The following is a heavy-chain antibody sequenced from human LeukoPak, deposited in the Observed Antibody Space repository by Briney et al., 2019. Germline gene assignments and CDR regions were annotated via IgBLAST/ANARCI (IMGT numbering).Heavy chain of an antibody. J-gene: IGHJ4*02. D-gene: IGHD2-2*01. CDR2: IYYSGST. V-gene: IGHV4-31*03. Sequence: SETLSLTCTVSGGSISSGDYYWSWIRQHPGKGLEWIGYIYYSGSTYYNPSLKSRVTISVDTSKNQFSLKLSSVTAADTAVYYCAREDCSSTSCFFDYWGQGTLVTVSS. CDR1: GGSISSGDYY. CDR3: AREDCSSTSCFFDY.